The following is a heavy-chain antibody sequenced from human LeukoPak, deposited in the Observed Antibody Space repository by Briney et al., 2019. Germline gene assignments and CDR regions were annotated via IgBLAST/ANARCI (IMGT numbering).Heavy chain of an antibody. D-gene: IGHD6-19*01. CDR1: GYTFTRYG. V-gene: IGHV1-18*01. CDR2: ISAYNGNT. Sequence: SVKVSCKPSGYTFTRYGISWVRQAPGQGLEWMGWISAYNGNTNYAQKLQGRVTLTTDTSTSTAYMELRSLRSDGTAVYYCASGVLAVAGTLDYWGQGTLVTVSS. J-gene: IGHJ4*02. CDR3: ASGVLAVAGTLDY.